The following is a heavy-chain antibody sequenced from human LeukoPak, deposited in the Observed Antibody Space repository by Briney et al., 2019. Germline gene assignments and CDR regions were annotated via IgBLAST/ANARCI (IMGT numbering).Heavy chain of an antibody. V-gene: IGHV3-7*01. Sequence: GGSLRLSCAASGFTFRSYWMTWVRQAPGKGLGWVANIKQDGSVKYYVDSAQGRFTISRDNAKNSLYLQMNSLRAEDTAVYYCAREEGTYYYDSSGYFDYWGQGTLVTVSS. J-gene: IGHJ4*02. CDR2: IKQDGSVK. CDR3: AREEGTYYYDSSGYFDY. D-gene: IGHD3-22*01. CDR1: GFTFRSYW.